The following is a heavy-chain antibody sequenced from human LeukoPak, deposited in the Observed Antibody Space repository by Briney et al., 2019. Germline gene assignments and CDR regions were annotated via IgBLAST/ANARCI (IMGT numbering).Heavy chain of an antibody. Sequence: ASAKVSCKPSGYTFTGYYMHWVRHAPGQGREWMGWINPNSGGTNYAQKFQDRVTMTRDTSISTAYMELSRLRSDDTAVYYCARDRLRTYYDFWSGYYDYYMDVWGKGTTVTVSS. CDR3: ARDRLRTYYDFWSGYYDYYMDV. CDR2: INPNSGGT. D-gene: IGHD3-3*01. J-gene: IGHJ6*03. V-gene: IGHV1-2*02. CDR1: GYTFTGYY.